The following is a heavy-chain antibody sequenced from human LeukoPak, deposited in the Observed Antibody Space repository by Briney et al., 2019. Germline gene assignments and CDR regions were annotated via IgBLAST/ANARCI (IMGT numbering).Heavy chain of an antibody. CDR2: INAGNGNT. V-gene: IGHV1-3*01. CDR3: ARKFTGEYYFDY. CDR1: GYTFTSYA. J-gene: IGHJ4*02. D-gene: IGHD3-10*01. Sequence: GASVKVSCKASGYTFTSYAMHWVRQAPGQRLEWMGWINAGNGNTKYSQKFQGRVTITRDTSASTAYMELSSLRSEDTAVYYCARKFTGEYYFDYWGQGTLVTVSS.